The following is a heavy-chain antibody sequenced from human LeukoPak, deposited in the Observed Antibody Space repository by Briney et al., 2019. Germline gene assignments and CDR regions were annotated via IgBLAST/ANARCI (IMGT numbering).Heavy chain of an antibody. V-gene: IGHV3-20*04. CDR2: INWKGGST. J-gene: IGHJ4*02. Sequence: GGSLRLSCAASGFTFDDYGMSWVRQAPGKGLEWVSGINWKGGSTAYADSGKGRFTISRDNAKNSLYLQMNSLRAEDTALYYCARAGGDYGDGYAYFDYWGQGTLVTVSS. CDR1: GFTFDDYG. D-gene: IGHD4-17*01. CDR3: ARAGGDYGDGYAYFDY.